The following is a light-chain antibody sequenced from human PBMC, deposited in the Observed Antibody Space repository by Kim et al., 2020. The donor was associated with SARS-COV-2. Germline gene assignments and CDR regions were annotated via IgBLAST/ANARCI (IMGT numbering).Light chain of an antibody. Sequence: SAAERAAVSCRASQGGSTSIGWYQQKAGQVPRLLIYDASSRAAGTPAKFSGSASGTEFTLTINSLQSEDIAFYHCQQYNNWFTLSFGGGTKVGIK. J-gene: IGKJ4*01. V-gene: IGKV3-15*01. CDR2: DAS. CDR1: QGGSTS. CDR3: QQYNNWFTLS.